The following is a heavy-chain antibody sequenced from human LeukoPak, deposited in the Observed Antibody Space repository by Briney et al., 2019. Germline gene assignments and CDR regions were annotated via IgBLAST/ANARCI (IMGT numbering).Heavy chain of an antibody. CDR2: IYYSGST. J-gene: IGHJ4*02. CDR1: GGSISSSSYY. Sequence: PSETLSLTCTVSGGSISSSSYYWGWIRQPPGKGLEWIGSIYYSGSTYYNPSLKSRVTISVDTSKNQFSLKLSSVTAADTAVYYCARHVGYGQGGFDCWGQGTLVTVSS. CDR3: ARHVGYGQGGFDC. V-gene: IGHV4-39*01. D-gene: IGHD5-12*01.